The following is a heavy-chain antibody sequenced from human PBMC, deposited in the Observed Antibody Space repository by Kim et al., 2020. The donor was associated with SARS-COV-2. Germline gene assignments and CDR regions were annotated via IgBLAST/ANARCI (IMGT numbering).Heavy chain of an antibody. CDR2: MYYSGST. V-gene: IGHV4-39*01. CDR1: GGSISSSSFY. Sequence: SETLSLTCTVSGGSISSSSFYWAWIRQPPGKGLEWIVSMYYSGSTYYNPSLKSRVTISVDTSNTQFSLKLNSVTAADTAVYYCARHDGSGSSYYYYGMDVWGQGTTVTVSS. J-gene: IGHJ6*02. CDR3: ARHDGSGSSYYYYGMDV. D-gene: IGHD3-10*01.